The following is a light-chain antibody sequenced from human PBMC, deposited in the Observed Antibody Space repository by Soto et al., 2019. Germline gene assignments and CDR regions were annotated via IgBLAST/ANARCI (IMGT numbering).Light chain of an antibody. V-gene: IGKV3D-15*01. CDR3: QQRNYWPIT. Sequence: EIVLTQSPATLSVSPGERVTLSCRASQSVSSNLAWYQQKPGQAPRLLMYGASTRATGIPARFSGSGSGTVFTLTINSLEPEDFAVYYCQQRNYWPITFGQGTRLEIK. CDR2: GAS. J-gene: IGKJ5*01. CDR1: QSVSSN.